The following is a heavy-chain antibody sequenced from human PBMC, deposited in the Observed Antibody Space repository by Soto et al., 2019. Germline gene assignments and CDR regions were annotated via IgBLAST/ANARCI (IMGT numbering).Heavy chain of an antibody. Sequence: QVQLQESGPGLVKPSQTLSLTCTVSGGSISSGGYYWSWIRQQPGKGLEWIGYIDDSGTTYYNTSLRSRVNISVNTSKSQFSLKLTSVTAADTAIYYCARVCGSSGYYLRDDFDVWGQGTMVTVSS. V-gene: IGHV4-31*03. D-gene: IGHD3-22*01. CDR2: IDDSGTT. CDR1: GGSISSGGYY. J-gene: IGHJ3*01. CDR3: ARVCGSSGYYLRDDFDV.